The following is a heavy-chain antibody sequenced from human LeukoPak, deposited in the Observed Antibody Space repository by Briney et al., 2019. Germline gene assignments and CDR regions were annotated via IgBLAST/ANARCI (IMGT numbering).Heavy chain of an antibody. V-gene: IGHV1-18*01. J-gene: IGHJ5*02. CDR3: ARDTAEKIAAAGTDWFDP. D-gene: IGHD6-13*01. Sequence: ASVKVSCKASGYTFTSYGISWVRQAPGQGLECMGWISAYNGNTNYAQKLQGRVTMTTDTPTSTAYMELRSLRSDDTAVYYCARDTAEKIAAAGTDWFDPWGQGTLVTVSS. CDR2: ISAYNGNT. CDR1: GYTFTSYG.